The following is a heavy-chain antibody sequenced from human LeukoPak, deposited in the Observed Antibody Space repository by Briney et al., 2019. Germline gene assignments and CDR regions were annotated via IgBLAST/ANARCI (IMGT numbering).Heavy chain of an antibody. CDR2: IPGSGGDT. V-gene: IGHV3-23*01. Sequence: PGGSLRLSCAASGFTFSNYAMSWVRRAPGKGLEWVSGIPGSGGDTYYPDSVRGRFTISRDNSKNMLYLQMDYLRGEDTAVYYCVKEVTTIGVPVFDYWGQGTLVTVSS. J-gene: IGHJ4*02. CDR1: GFTFSNYA. D-gene: IGHD1-14*01. CDR3: VKEVTTIGVPVFDY.